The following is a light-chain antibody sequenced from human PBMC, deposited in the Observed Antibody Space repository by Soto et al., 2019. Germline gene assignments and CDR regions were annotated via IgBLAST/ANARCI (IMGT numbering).Light chain of an antibody. V-gene: IGKV2-30*01. CDR2: KVS. CDR3: MQGTHWPRT. CDR1: QSLVSSDGNTY. Sequence: DVVMTQSPLSLPVTLGQPASISCKSSQSLVSSDGNTYLHWFQQRPGQSPRRLIHKVSNRDSGVXDXXSGSGSGTDFTLKISRVEAEDVAISYSMQGTHWPRTFVQGTRVEIK. J-gene: IGKJ1*01.